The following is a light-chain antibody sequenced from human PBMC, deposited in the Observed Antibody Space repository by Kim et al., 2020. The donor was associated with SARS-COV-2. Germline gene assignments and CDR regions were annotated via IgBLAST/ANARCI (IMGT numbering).Light chain of an antibody. Sequence: QPVLTQPPSVSAAPGQKVTISCSGSSSNIGNNYVSWYQQLPGTAPKLLIYDNNKRPSGIPDRFSGSKSGTSATLGITGLQTGDEADYYCGTWDSSLRGVFGGGTKLTVL. CDR3: GTWDSSLRGV. J-gene: IGLJ3*02. CDR2: DNN. CDR1: SSNIGNNY. V-gene: IGLV1-51*01.